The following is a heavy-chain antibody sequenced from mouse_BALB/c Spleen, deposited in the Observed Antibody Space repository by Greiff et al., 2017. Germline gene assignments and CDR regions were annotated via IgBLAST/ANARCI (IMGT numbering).Heavy chain of an antibody. CDR1: GFNIKDTY. J-gene: IGHJ3*01. V-gene: IGHV14-3*02. D-gene: IGHD2-1*01. CDR2: IDPANGNT. Sequence: EVQLQQSGAELVKPGASVKLSCTASGFNIKDTYMHWVKQRPEQGLEWIGRIDPANGNTKYDPKFQGKATITADTSSNTAYLQLSSLTSEDTAVYYCARDGVYGNYVGYWGQGTLVTVSA. CDR3: ARDGVYGNYVGY.